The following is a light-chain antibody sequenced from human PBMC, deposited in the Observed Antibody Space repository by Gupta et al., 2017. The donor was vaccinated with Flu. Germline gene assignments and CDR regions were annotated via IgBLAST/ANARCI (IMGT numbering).Light chain of an antibody. V-gene: IGLV3-19*01. Sequence: SSELTQDPTVSVALGQTVRITCQGDSLRNYYATWYQQKPGQAPLVVIYGKNNRPSGIPDRFSGPSSGNTASLTITGTQAEDEADYYCSSRDSSGDRPVFGGGTKLTVL. CDR2: GKN. CDR3: SSRDSSGDRPV. CDR1: SLRNYY. J-gene: IGLJ3*02.